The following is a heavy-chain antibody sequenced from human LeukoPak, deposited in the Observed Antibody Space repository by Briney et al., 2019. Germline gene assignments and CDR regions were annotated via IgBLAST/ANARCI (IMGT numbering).Heavy chain of an antibody. J-gene: IGHJ4*02. Sequence: QAGGSLRLSCAASGFTFSSYTMHWVRQAPGKGLEWVAVMSFDGSNKYYADSVKGRFTISRDNSKNTLFLQMNSLRAEDTAVYYCARDRQLFVWGQGTLVTVSS. CDR3: ARDRQLFV. D-gene: IGHD1-1*01. CDR1: GFTFSSYT. CDR2: MSFDGSNK. V-gene: IGHV3-30*01.